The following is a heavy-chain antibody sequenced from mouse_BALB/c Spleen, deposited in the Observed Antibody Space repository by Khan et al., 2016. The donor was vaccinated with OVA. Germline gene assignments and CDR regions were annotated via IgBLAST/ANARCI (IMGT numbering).Heavy chain of an antibody. D-gene: IGHD1-2*01. CDR2: ISSGSSTI. Sequence: EVQVVESGGGLVQPGGSRKLSCAASGFTFSSFGMHWVRQAPKKGLEWVAYISSGSSTIYYADIVKGRFTISRDNPKNTLFLLMTSLRSEDTAMYYCARTARNVHWYFDVWGAGTTVTVSS. CDR1: GFTFSSFG. V-gene: IGHV5-17*02. J-gene: IGHJ1*01. CDR3: ARTARNVHWYFDV.